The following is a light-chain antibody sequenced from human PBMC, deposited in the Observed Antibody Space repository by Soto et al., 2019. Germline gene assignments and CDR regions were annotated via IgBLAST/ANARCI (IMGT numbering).Light chain of an antibody. CDR1: QSINNN. CDR3: QQYSQWPIT. V-gene: IGKV3-15*01. Sequence: EIVLTQSPVTLSVSPGERATLSCRASQSINNNYLAWYQQKPGQAPRLLIFGISTRATGVPARFSGSGSGTEFTLSISSLQSEDFAVYFCQQYSQWPITFGQGTRLEI. CDR2: GIS. J-gene: IGKJ5*01.